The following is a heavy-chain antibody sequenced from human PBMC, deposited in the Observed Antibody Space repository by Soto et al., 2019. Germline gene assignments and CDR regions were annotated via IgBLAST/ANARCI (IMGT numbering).Heavy chain of an antibody. CDR1: AATFSSYA. D-gene: IGHD1-1*01. CDR2: IIPVFGTA. V-gene: IGHV1-69*01. CDR3: ARGWKDFPH. J-gene: IGHJ1*01. Sequence: QVQLAQSGAEVKKPGSSVKVSCKASAATFSSYAISWVRQAPGQALECMGGIIPVFGTANCAQKFQGRVTINADASTCTVYMELSSLRSEDTAVYYCARGWKDFPHWGQGTLVTVSS.